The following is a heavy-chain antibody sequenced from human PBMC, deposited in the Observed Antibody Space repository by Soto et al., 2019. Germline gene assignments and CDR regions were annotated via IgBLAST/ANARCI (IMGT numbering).Heavy chain of an antibody. D-gene: IGHD4-17*01. J-gene: IGHJ4*02. Sequence: SVKVSCKASGGSFSTYGINWVRLAPGQGLEWKGGIIPKFGTTNYAQKFRGRVKITADESTNTAYMELNFLRSEDTAVYFFAIELDPYYGGNSLSLDYWGQGTLVTVSS. CDR1: GGSFSTYG. CDR2: IIPKFGTT. V-gene: IGHV1-69*13. CDR3: AIELDPYYGGNSLSLDY.